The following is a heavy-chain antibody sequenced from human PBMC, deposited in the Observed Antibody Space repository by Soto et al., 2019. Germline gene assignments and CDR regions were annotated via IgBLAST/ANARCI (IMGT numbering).Heavy chain of an antibody. Sequence: QVQLQESGPGLVKPSETLSLTCSVSGGSISSYYWSWIRQPPGKGLVWIGHVYNSGSTNSNPSLKSRVTISVDTSQNQFFLKLSSLTAADTAVYYCARSWARGLYFVDFWGQGTLVTVSS. CDR2: VYNSGST. CDR1: GGSISSYY. J-gene: IGHJ4*02. D-gene: IGHD3-16*01. CDR3: ARSWARGLYFVDF. V-gene: IGHV4-59*01.